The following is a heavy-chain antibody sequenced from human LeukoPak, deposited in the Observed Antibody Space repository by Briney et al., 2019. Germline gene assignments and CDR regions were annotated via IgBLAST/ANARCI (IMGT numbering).Heavy chain of an antibody. CDR1: GYTFTSYY. J-gene: IGHJ6*03. D-gene: IGHD1-26*01. V-gene: IGHV1-46*01. CDR3: ARPFLGATYYMDV. CDR2: INPSGGST. Sequence: ASVRVSCKASGYTFTSYYMHWVRQAPGQGLEWMGIINPSGGSTSYAQKFQGRVTMTRDISTSTVYMELSSLRSEDTAVYYCARPFLGATYYMDVWGKGTTVTVSS.